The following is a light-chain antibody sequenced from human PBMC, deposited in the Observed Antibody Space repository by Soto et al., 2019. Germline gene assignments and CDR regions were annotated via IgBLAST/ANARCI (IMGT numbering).Light chain of an antibody. CDR3: CSYAGSYTLYV. CDR2: DVS. V-gene: IGLV2-11*01. J-gene: IGLJ1*01. CDR1: SSDVGGYNY. Sequence: QSALTQPRSVSGSPGQSVTISCTGTSSDVGGYNYVSWYQQHPGKAPKVVIYDVSKRPSGVPDRFSGSKSGNTASLTISGLQAEDEADYYCCSYAGSYTLYVFGTGTKVAVL.